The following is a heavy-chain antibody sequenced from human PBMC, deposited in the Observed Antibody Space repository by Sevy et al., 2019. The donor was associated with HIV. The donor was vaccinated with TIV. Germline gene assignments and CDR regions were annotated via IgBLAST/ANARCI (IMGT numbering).Heavy chain of an antibody. CDR3: VRAIGVASSY. CDR1: GFTFSDYW. CDR2: IRQDGGEK. V-gene: IGHV3-7*04. J-gene: IGHJ4*02. Sequence: GGSLRLSCADSGFTFSDYWMTWVRQAPGKGLEWVANIRQDGGEKYYADSVEGRFTISRDNAKNSVYLQMNSLRAEDTAVYYCVRAIGVASSYWGQGTLVTVSS. D-gene: IGHD6-19*01.